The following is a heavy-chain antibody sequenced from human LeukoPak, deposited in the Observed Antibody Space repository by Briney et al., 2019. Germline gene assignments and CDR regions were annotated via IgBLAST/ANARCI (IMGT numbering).Heavy chain of an antibody. D-gene: IGHD6-19*01. Sequence: SETLSLTCAVSGGSISSSNWWSWVRPPPGKGLEWIGEIYHSGSTNYNPSLKSRVTISVDKSKNQFSLKLSSVTAADTAVYYCARVLGGGWSYFDYWGQGTLVTVSS. CDR2: IYHSGST. V-gene: IGHV4-4*02. CDR1: GGSISSSNW. J-gene: IGHJ4*02. CDR3: ARVLGGGWSYFDY.